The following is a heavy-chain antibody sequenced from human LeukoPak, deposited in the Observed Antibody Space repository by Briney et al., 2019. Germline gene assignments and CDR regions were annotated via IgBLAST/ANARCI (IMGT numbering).Heavy chain of an antibody. Sequence: HPGGSLRLSCAASGFTFNSYVMSWVRQAPGKGLEWVSAITGDSHSTYYADSVKGRFTISRDNSKNTLYVQMNSLRAEDTAVYYCAKGSSGARPYFFDYWGQGTLITVSS. CDR2: ITGDSHST. CDR3: AKGSSGARPYFFDY. V-gene: IGHV3-23*01. J-gene: IGHJ4*02. CDR1: GFTFNSYV.